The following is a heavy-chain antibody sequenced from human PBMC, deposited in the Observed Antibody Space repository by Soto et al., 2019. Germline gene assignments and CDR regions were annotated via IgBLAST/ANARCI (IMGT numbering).Heavy chain of an antibody. Sequence: QVQLVQSGAEVKKPGSSVKVSCKASGGTFSSYAISWVRQAPGQGLEWMGGIIPIFGTANYAQKFQGRVTITADEPTSPAYMGLSSLRSEDTAEYYCARDRRTRIVATIPPPRTPSRSSYYYGMDVWGQGTTVTVSS. CDR3: ARDRRTRIVATIPPPRTPSRSSYYYGMDV. V-gene: IGHV1-69*12. D-gene: IGHD5-12*01. J-gene: IGHJ6*02. CDR1: GGTFSSYA. CDR2: IIPIFGTA.